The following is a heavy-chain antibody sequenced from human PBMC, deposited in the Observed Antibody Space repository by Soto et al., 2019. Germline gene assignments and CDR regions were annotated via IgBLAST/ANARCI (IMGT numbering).Heavy chain of an antibody. Sequence: SETLSLTCTVSGGSISSGGYYWSWIRQHPGKGLEWIGYIYYSGSTYYNPSLKSRVTISVDTSKNQFSLKLSSVTAADTAVYYCARERASGHNWFDPWGQGTLVTVSS. D-gene: IGHD3-10*01. CDR2: IYYSGST. CDR1: GGSISSGGYY. CDR3: ARERASGHNWFDP. J-gene: IGHJ5*02. V-gene: IGHV4-31*03.